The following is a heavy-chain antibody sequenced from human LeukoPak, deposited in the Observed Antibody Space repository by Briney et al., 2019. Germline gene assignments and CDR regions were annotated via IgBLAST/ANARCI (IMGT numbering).Heavy chain of an antibody. CDR1: GGSFSGYY. CDR3: ARAASYCSGGSCYSGEKYYFDY. Sequence: SETLSLTRAVYGGSFSGYYWSWIRQPPGKGLEWIGEINHSGSTNYNPSLKSRVTISVDTSKNQFSLKLSSVTAADTAVYYCARAASYCSGGSCYSGEKYYFDYWGQGTLVTVSS. J-gene: IGHJ4*02. V-gene: IGHV4-34*01. CDR2: INHSGST. D-gene: IGHD2-15*01.